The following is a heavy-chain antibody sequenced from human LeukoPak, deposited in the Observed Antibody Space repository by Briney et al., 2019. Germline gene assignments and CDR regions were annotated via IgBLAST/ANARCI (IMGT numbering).Heavy chain of an antibody. Sequence: GGSLRLSCAASGFTFSNYWMSWVRQAPGKGLEWVANIKEDGREIYYVDSVKGRFTISRDNAKNSLFLQMNSLRADDTAVYYCARGGVSSAYRFLDYWGLGTLVTVSS. D-gene: IGHD3-22*01. V-gene: IGHV3-7*05. J-gene: IGHJ4*02. CDR1: GFTFSNYW. CDR3: ARGGVSSAYRFLDY. CDR2: IKEDGREI.